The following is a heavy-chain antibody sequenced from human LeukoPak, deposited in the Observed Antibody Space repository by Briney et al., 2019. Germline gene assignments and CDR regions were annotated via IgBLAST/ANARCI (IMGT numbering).Heavy chain of an antibody. J-gene: IGHJ4*02. CDR3: ARLPRGYSGFLDY. CDR2: INHSGST. Sequence: SETLSLTCAVYGGSFSGYYWSWIRQPPGKGLEWIGEINHSGSTNSNPSLKSRVTISVDTSENQFSLKLSSVTAADTAVYYCARLPRGYSGFLDYWGQGTLVTVSS. CDR1: GGSFSGYY. V-gene: IGHV4-34*01. D-gene: IGHD5-12*01.